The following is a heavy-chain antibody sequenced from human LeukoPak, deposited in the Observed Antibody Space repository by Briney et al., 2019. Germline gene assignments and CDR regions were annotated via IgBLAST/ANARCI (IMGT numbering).Heavy chain of an antibody. J-gene: IGHJ4*02. D-gene: IGHD3-22*01. V-gene: IGHV3-48*02. CDR2: ISSSSSTI. Sequence: PGGSPRLSCAASGFTFSSYSMNWVRQAPGKGLEWVSYISSSSSTIYYADSVKGRFTISRDNAKNSLYLQMNSLRDEDTAVYYCARDRHYYDSSGYLAWGQGTLVTVSS. CDR1: GFTFSSYS. CDR3: ARDRHYYDSSGYLA.